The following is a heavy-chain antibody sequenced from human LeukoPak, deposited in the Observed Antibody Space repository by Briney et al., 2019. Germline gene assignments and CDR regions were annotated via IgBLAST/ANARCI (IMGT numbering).Heavy chain of an antibody. Sequence: SETLSLTCTVSGGSISYYWSWIRQPAGKGLEWIGRIYSSGSTNYNPSLKSRVSMSVDTSKNQFSLKLTSVTVADTAVYYCARGGKATVVTMWGQGILVTVSS. V-gene: IGHV4-4*07. J-gene: IGHJ4*02. D-gene: IGHD4-23*01. CDR1: GGSISYY. CDR3: ARGGKATVVTM. CDR2: IYSSGST.